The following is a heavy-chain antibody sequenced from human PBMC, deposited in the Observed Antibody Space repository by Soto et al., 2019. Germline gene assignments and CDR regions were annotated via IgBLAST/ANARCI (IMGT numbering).Heavy chain of an antibody. V-gene: IGHV1-18*04. D-gene: IGHD6-13*01. CDR2: IGAYNGNT. Sequence: ASVKVSCKASGYNFNIYGLTWVRQAPGQGLEWMGWIGAYNGNTNYEQKFQGRVTMTTDTSTTPAYMELRGLRSDDGAVYYCARGGGIYSSTWPIDYWGQGTLVTVSS. CDR1: GYNFNIYG. J-gene: IGHJ4*02. CDR3: ARGGGIYSSTWPIDY.